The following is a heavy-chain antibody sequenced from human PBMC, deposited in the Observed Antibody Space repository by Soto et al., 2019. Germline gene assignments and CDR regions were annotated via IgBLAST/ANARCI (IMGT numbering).Heavy chain of an antibody. D-gene: IGHD2-15*01. J-gene: IGHJ4*02. Sequence: PGESLKISCKGSGYSFTSYWIAWVRLMPGKGLEWMAVIYPGDSESRYSLSFQGQVTISADKSIGTAYLQWSSLKASDTAMYYCARLGSDCGGGNCYSYYFDDWGQGTLVTVSS. CDR1: GYSFTSYW. V-gene: IGHV5-51*01. CDR3: ARLGSDCGGGNCYSYYFDD. CDR2: IYPGDSES.